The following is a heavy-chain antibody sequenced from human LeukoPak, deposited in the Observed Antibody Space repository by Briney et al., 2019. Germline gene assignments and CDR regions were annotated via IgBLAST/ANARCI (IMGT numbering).Heavy chain of an antibody. CDR3: TRDCCPGV. D-gene: IGHD3-10*02. V-gene: IGHV4-39*02. CDR1: GGSISSSSYY. CDR2: IYYSGST. Sequence: PSETLSLTCTVPGGSISSSSYYWGWIRQPPGKGLEWIGSIYYSGSTYYHPSLKSRVTISVDTSKNQFSLTLSSVTAADTAVYYCTRDCCPGVWGQGTLVTVSS. J-gene: IGHJ4*02.